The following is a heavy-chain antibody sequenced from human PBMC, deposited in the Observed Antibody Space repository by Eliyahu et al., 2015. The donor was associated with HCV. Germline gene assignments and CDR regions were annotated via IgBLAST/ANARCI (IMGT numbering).Heavy chain of an antibody. CDR1: GFTFXSXA. CDR3: AKGLGSGSYSKLLGGYDY. J-gene: IGHJ4*02. CDR2: ISGSGGST. V-gene: IGHV3-23*01. D-gene: IGHD3-10*01. Sequence: EVQLLESGGGLVQPGGSLRLSCAASGFTFXSXARSWVRQAPGKGLEWVSAISGSGGSTYYADSVKGRFTISRDNSKNTLYLQMNSLRAEDTAVYYCAKGLGSGSYSKLLGGYDYWGQGTLVTVSS.